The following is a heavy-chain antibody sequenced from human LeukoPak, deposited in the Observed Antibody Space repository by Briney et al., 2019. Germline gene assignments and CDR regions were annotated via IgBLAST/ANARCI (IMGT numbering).Heavy chain of an antibody. D-gene: IGHD3-9*01. CDR2: ISSSGSTR. CDR3: ARPPYDILTGVRSGYFDY. J-gene: IGHJ4*02. V-gene: IGHV3-48*03. Sequence: GGSLRLSCAASGCTFSSYEMNWFRQAPGKGLDWDSYISSSGSTRYYADSVKCRFTISRENAKTSLYLPMNSLRAEHTAVYYCARPPYDILTGVRSGYFDYWGQGTLVTVSS. CDR1: GCTFSSYE.